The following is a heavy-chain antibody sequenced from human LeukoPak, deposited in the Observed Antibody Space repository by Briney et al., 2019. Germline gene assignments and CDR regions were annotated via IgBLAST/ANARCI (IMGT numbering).Heavy chain of an antibody. Sequence: PSETLSLTCTVSGGSISSYYWSWIRQPPGKGLEWIGYIYYSGSTNYNPSLKSRVTISVDTSKNQFSLKLSSVTAADTAVYYCARAPSGWAYIDYWGQGTLVTVSS. CDR1: GGSISSYY. CDR3: ARAPSGWAYIDY. J-gene: IGHJ4*02. V-gene: IGHV4-59*01. CDR2: IYYSGST. D-gene: IGHD6-19*01.